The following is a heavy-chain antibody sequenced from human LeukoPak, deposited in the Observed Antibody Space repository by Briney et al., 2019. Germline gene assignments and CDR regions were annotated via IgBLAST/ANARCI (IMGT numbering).Heavy chain of an antibody. CDR1: GFTFSSYW. V-gene: IGHV3-7*01. D-gene: IGHD3-16*01. CDR3: ASGRQLGY. CDR2: IKQDGREQ. Sequence: QAGGSLRLSCAASGFTFSSYWMSWVRQAPGKGLEWVANIKQDGREQYYVESVKGRFTISRDNAKNSLYLQMNSLRAEDTALYYCASGRQLGYWGQGTLVTVSS. J-gene: IGHJ4*02.